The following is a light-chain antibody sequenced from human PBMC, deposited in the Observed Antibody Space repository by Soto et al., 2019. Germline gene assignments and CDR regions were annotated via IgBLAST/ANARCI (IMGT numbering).Light chain of an antibody. CDR1: ASNIGSKT. V-gene: IGLV1-44*01. J-gene: IGLJ1*01. CDR2: RTF. CDR3: AAWDDTLDEYV. Sequence: QSALTQPPSASGTPGQRVTISCSGSASNIGSKTVDWYQHLPGTAPKLLIHRTFQRPSGVPARFSGSKSDTSASLAISGLQSEDDADYYCAAWDDTLDEYVFGTGTKVTVL.